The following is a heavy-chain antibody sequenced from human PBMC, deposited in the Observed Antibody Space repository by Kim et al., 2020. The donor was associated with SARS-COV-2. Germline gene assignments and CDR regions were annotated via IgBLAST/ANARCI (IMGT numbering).Heavy chain of an antibody. CDR1: GFTFGDYA. CDR3: AKDHKLRFLEWLSFGGYIDY. V-gene: IGHV3-9*01. D-gene: IGHD3-3*01. CDR2: ISWNSGSI. Sequence: GGSLRLSCAASGFTFGDYAMHWVRQAPGKGLEWVSGISWNSGSIGYADSVKGRFTISRDNAKNSLYLQMNSLRAEDTALYYCAKDHKLRFLEWLSFGGYIDYWGQGTLVTVSS. J-gene: IGHJ4*02.